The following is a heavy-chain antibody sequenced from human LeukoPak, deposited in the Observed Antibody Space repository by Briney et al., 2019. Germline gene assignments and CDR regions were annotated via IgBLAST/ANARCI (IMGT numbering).Heavy chain of an antibody. CDR3: ARATPNGVTRVFHPSSYCFDP. CDR1: GYPFIVYY. CDR2: INPNSGGT. Sequence: ASVKVSCKASGYPFIVYYIHWVRQAPGQGLEWMGCINPNSGGTKYAQKFQGRVTMTRDTSISTAYMELSSLRSDDTAVYYCARATPNGVTRVFHPSSYCFDPWGQGTLVTVSA. D-gene: IGHD2-8*01. V-gene: IGHV1-2*02. J-gene: IGHJ5*02.